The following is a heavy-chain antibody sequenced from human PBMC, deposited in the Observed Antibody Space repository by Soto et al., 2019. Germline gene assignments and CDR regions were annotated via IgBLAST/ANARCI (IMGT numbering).Heavy chain of an antibody. V-gene: IGHV3-23*01. CDR1: GFSFGTSS. Sequence: GGSLRLSCSASGFSFGTSSMNWVRQAPGKGLEWVSAISGSGIKTYYADSVMGRFTISRDNSRNTLDLQLNSLGVEDTALYYCVKDQGMYTGSAPFDFCGQGAPVTVSS. J-gene: IGHJ4*02. D-gene: IGHD1-26*01. CDR3: VKDQGMYTGSAPFDF. CDR2: ISGSGIKT.